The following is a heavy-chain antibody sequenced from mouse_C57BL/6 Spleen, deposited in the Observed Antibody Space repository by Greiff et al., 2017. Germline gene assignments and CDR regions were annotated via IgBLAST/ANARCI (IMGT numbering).Heavy chain of an antibody. CDR1: GYSFTGYY. V-gene: IGHV1-42*01. J-gene: IGHJ2*01. CDR3: ARFYYGNLYFDY. Sequence: EVQLKESGPELVKPGASVKISCKASGYSFTGYYMNWVKQSPEKSLEWIGEINPSTGGTTYNQKFKAKATLTVDKSSSTAYMQLKSLTSEDSAVYYCARFYYGNLYFDYWGQGTTLTVSS. D-gene: IGHD2-1*01. CDR2: INPSTGGT.